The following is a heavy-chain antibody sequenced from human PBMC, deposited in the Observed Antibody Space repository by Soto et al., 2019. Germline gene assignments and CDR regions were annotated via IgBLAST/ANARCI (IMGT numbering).Heavy chain of an antibody. V-gene: IGHV3-23*01. J-gene: IGHJ4*02. Sequence: PGRSLRLSCAASGFTFSSYAMSWVRQAPGKGLEWVSAISGSGGSTYYADSVKGRFTISRDNSKNTLYLQMNSLRAEDTAVYYCAKGPRYSSGWLDFYFDYWGQGTLVTVSS. D-gene: IGHD6-19*01. CDR1: GFTFSSYA. CDR3: AKGPRYSSGWLDFYFDY. CDR2: ISGSGGST.